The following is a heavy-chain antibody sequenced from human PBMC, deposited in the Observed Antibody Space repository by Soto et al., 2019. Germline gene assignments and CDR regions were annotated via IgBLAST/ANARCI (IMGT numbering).Heavy chain of an antibody. CDR3: ASLLYGSGSYHKWYYFDY. D-gene: IGHD3-10*01. CDR1: GGSISSGGYS. Sequence: SETLSLTCAVSGGSISSGGYSWSWIRQPPGKGLEWIGYIYHSGSTYYNPSLKSRVTISVDGSKNQFSLKLSSVTAADTAVYYCASLLYGSGSYHKWYYFDYWGQGTRVTVSS. J-gene: IGHJ4*02. V-gene: IGHV4-30-2*01. CDR2: IYHSGST.